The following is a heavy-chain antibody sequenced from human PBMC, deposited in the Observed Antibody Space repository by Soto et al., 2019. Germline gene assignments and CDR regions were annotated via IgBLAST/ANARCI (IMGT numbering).Heavy chain of an antibody. CDR3: ARVHYYDSSGYFSSYWFDP. V-gene: IGHV4-30-4*01. Sequence: SETLSLTCTVSGGSISSGDYYWSWIRQPPGKGLEWIGYIYYSGSTYYNPSLKSRVTISVDTSKNQFSLKLSSVTAADTAVYYCARVHYYDSSGYFSSYWFDPWGQGTMVTVSS. J-gene: IGHJ5*02. CDR1: GGSISSGDYY. CDR2: IYYSGST. D-gene: IGHD3-22*01.